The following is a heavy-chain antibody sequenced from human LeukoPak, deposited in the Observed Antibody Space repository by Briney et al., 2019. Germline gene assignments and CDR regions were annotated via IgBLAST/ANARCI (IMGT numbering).Heavy chain of an antibody. CDR2: IIPIFGTA. CDR3: ALDTAMVPHIPYYYYYYMDV. Sequence: EASVKVSCKASGGTFSSYAISWVRQAPGQGLEWMGGIIPIFGTAKYAQKFQGRGTITTDESTSTAYMELSSLRSEDTAVYYCALDTAMVPHIPYYYYYYMDVWGKGTTVTVSS. V-gene: IGHV1-69*05. CDR1: GGTFSSYA. D-gene: IGHD5-18*01. J-gene: IGHJ6*03.